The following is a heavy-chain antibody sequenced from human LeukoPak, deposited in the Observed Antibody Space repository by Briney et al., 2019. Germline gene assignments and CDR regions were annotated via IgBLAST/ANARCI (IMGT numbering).Heavy chain of an antibody. Sequence: SETLSLTCTVSGDSISTSNHYWGWIRQPPGKGLEWIGTIYYSGSTNHNPSLKSRVTISVDKSKNQFSLKLNSVTAADTAVYYCARGVGRGSSADWFDPWGQGTLVTVSS. CDR3: ARGVGRGSSADWFDP. CDR1: GDSISTSNHY. J-gene: IGHJ5*02. CDR2: IYYSGST. D-gene: IGHD3-10*01. V-gene: IGHV4-39*07.